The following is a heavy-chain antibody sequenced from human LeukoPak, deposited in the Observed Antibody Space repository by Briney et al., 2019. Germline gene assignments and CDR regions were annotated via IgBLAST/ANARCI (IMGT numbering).Heavy chain of an antibody. D-gene: IGHD2-8*01. CDR1: GFTFSSYA. CDR3: AKDTSIGKYCINGVCSPFDY. V-gene: IGHV3-23*01. J-gene: IGHJ4*02. Sequence: PGGSLRLSCAGSGFTFSSYAMCCVPDAPGQGLECVSVISDSGNYKTYAECGRGRFNISRDNSRNTMYLQMISLRPEDTAVYYCAKDTSIGKYCINGVCSPFDYWGQGTLVTVSS. CDR2: ISDSGNYK.